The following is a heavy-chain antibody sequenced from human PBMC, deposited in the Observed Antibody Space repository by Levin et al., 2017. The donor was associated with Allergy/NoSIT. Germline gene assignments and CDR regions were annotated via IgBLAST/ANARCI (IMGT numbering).Heavy chain of an antibody. CDR1: GLTFSNYF. J-gene: IGHJ1*01. CDR3: AMDSGECKY. D-gene: IGHD1-26*01. V-gene: IGHV3-23*01. CDR2: ISGSGGTT. Sequence: GGSLRLSCAASGLTFSNYFMTWVRQAPGKGLEWVSTISGSGGTTYYADSVKGRFAISRDNSRSTLFLQMNSLSVEDTAVYYCAMDSGECKYWGEGTLVTVAA.